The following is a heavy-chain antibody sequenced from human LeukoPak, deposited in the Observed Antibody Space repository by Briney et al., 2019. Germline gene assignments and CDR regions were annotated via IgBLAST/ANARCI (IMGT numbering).Heavy chain of an antibody. CDR1: GFSFSTYG. D-gene: IGHD1/OR15-1a*01. CDR2: ISSSSSSI. CDR3: ARSEQWDYYYYIDV. Sequence: GGSLRLSCAASGFSFSTYGMNWVRQAPGKGLEWVSYISSSSSSIYYADSVKGRFTISRDNAKHSLYLQMNSLRPEDTAVYYCARSEQWDYYYYIDVWGKGTTVTVSS. J-gene: IGHJ6*03. V-gene: IGHV3-48*01.